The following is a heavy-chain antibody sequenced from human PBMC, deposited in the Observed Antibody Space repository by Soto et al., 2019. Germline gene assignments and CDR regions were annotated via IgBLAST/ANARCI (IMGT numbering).Heavy chain of an antibody. V-gene: IGHV4-39*01. J-gene: IGHJ3*02. CDR2: VYYGGAIFYSGNI. CDR1: GDSISSSNSH. D-gene: IGHD3-3*02. CDR3: VRHDRINMKPYSPEGFHI. Sequence: SETLSLTCTVSGDSISSSNSHWGWTRQPPGKGLEYIGSVYYGGAIFYSGNIYYNPSLKSRVTISVDTSKNQFSLRLSSVTAADTGVYYCVRHDRINMKPYSPEGFHIWGQGTMVTVSS.